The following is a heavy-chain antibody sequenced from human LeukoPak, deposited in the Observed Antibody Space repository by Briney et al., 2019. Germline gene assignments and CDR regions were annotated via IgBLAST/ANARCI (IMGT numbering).Heavy chain of an antibody. V-gene: IGHV4-38-2*02. CDR1: GYSISSGYY. CDR2: IFHTGST. D-gene: IGHD6-13*01. CDR3: ARDHSSSSEDY. J-gene: IGHJ4*02. Sequence: SETLSLTCTVSGYSISSGYYWAWIRQPPGKGLEWIGSIFHTGSTYHNPSLKSRVTISVDTSKNQFSLKLNSATAADTAVYYCARDHSSSSEDYWGQGTLVTVSS.